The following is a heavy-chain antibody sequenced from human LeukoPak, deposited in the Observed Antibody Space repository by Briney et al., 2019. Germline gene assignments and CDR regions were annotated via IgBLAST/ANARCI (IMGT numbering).Heavy chain of an antibody. J-gene: IGHJ3*02. CDR1: GYTFNSYG. CDR3: SRDLMYYYASGSYSDTFDI. Sequence: GASVKVSCKASGYTFNSYGISWVRHAPGQGLEWMGWVSAYNGDTNYAQNLQGRVTMTTDTSTSTAYMERRSLRSDDTAVYYCSRDLMYYYASGSYSDTFDIWGQGTMVTVSS. D-gene: IGHD3-22*01. CDR2: VSAYNGDT. V-gene: IGHV1-18*01.